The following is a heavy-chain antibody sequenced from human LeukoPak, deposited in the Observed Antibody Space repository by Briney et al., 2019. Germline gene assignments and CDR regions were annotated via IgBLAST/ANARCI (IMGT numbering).Heavy chain of an antibody. J-gene: IGHJ3*02. D-gene: IGHD1-26*01. CDR1: GYSFTSYW. CDR3: ASSLGATLSAFDI. V-gene: IGHV5-51*01. CDR2: IYPGDSDT. Sequence: GESLKISCKGSGYSFTSYWIGWVRQMPGKGLEWMGIIYPGDSDTRYSPSFQGQVTISADKSISTAYLQWSSLKAPDTAMYYCASSLGATLSAFDIWGQGTMVTASS.